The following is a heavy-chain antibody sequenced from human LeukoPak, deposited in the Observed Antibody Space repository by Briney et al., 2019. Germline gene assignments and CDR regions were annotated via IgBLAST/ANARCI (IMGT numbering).Heavy chain of an antibody. Sequence: GGSLRLSCAASGFTFSSYEMNWVRQAPGKGLEWVSYISSSGSTIYYADSVKGRYTISRDNAKNSLYLQMNSLRAEDTAVYYCARDPDPWELQTYFDYWGQGTLVTVSS. J-gene: IGHJ4*02. CDR3: ARDPDPWELQTYFDY. D-gene: IGHD1-26*01. CDR1: GFTFSSYE. V-gene: IGHV3-48*03. CDR2: ISSSGSTI.